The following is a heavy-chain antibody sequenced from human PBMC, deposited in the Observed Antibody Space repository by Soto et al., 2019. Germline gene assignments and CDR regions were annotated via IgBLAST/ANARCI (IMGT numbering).Heavy chain of an antibody. Sequence: QVQLVQSGAEVKKPGSSVKVSCKASGGTFSSYTISWVRQAPGQGLEWMGRIIPILGIANYAQKFQGRVTITADKSTSTAYRGLSSLRSGDTAVYYCARDGEDYYYYAMDVWGQGTTGTVSS. V-gene: IGHV1-69*08. D-gene: IGHD3-3*01. CDR3: ARDGEDYYYYAMDV. CDR2: IIPILGIA. J-gene: IGHJ6*02. CDR1: GGTFSSYT.